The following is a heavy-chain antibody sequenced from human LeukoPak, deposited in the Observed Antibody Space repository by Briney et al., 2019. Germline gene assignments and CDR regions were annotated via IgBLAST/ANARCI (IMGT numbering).Heavy chain of an antibody. Sequence: ASVKVSCKPSGYTFNKYGISWVRPAPGQGREWMGWTSAHNGNTNYAQKLQGRVTMTTDTSASTAYMELRSLGSDDTAVYYCARLAYGGNSVVDYWGQGTLVTVSA. CDR3: ARLAYGGNSVVDY. V-gene: IGHV1-18*01. CDR1: GYTFNKYG. J-gene: IGHJ4*02. D-gene: IGHD4-17*01. CDR2: TSAHNGNT.